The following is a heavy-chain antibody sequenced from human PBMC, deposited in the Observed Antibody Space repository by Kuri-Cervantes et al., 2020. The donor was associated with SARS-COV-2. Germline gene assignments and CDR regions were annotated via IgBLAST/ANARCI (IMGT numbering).Heavy chain of an antibody. Sequence: SETLSLTCTVSGGSISSSSYYWGWIRQPPGKGLEWFGSIYYSGSTYYNPSLKSRVTISADTSKNQFTLQLNSVTPEDTAVYYCARDHYYDSSGLDYWGQGTLVTVSS. CDR3: ARDHYYDSSGLDY. CDR2: IYYSGST. V-gene: IGHV4-39*02. D-gene: IGHD3-22*01. CDR1: GGSISSSSYY. J-gene: IGHJ4*02.